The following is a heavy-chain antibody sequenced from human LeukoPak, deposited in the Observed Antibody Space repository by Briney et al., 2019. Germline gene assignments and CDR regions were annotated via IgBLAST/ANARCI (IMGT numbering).Heavy chain of an antibody. D-gene: IGHD3-22*01. V-gene: IGHV3-21*01. CDR2: ISSSSSYI. CDR3: AREEYYYDSSGSKSSDY. J-gene: IGHJ4*02. Sequence: GSLRLSCAASGFTFSSYSMNWVRQAPGKGLEWVSSISSSSSYIYYADSVKGRFTISRDNAKNSLYLQMNSLRAEDTAVYYCAREEYYYDSSGSKSSDYWSQGTLVTVSS. CDR1: GFTFSSYS.